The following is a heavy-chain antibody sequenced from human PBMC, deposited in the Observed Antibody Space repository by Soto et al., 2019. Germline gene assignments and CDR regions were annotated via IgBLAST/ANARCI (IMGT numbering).Heavy chain of an antibody. CDR3: ARGPFRSSWYSPQFDY. CDR2: INPSSGGT. Sequence: ASVKVSCKTSGYTFTGYYVHWVRQAPGQGLEWMGWINPSSGGTHYAQKFQGRVTMTRDTSINTGYMELSRLTSDDAAVYFCARGPFRSSWYSPQFDYWGQGTPVTVSS. J-gene: IGHJ4*02. V-gene: IGHV1-2*02. CDR1: GYTFTGYY. D-gene: IGHD6-13*01.